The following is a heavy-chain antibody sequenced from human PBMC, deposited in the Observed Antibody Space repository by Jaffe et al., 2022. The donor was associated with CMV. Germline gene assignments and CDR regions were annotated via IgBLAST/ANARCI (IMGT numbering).Heavy chain of an antibody. D-gene: IGHD2-21*02. CDR3: ARVHNIVVVTAIRSFRTIYYFDY. J-gene: IGHJ4*02. CDR2: INHSGST. CDR1: GGSFSGYY. Sequence: QVQLQQWGAGLLKPSETLSLTCAVYGGSFSGYYWSWIRQPPGKGLEWIGEINHSGSTNYNPSLKSRVTISVDTSKNQFSLKLSSVTAADTAVYYCARVHNIVVVTAIRSFRTIYYFDYWGQGTLVTVSS. V-gene: IGHV4-34*01.